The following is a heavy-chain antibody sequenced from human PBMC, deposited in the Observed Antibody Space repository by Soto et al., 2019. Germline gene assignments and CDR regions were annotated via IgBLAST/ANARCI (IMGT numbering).Heavy chain of an antibody. Sequence: TLSRTGAVSGGYSSGGYDSWSWIRQPPGKGLEWIGFIYNSGSTYYNSSLKSRVTISVDGSKNHFFLNLTSVTAADTAVYYCATYRKFFHPRGPGTKATVSP. D-gene: IGHD3-3*01. CDR3: ATYRKFFHP. CDR2: IYNSGST. V-gene: IGHV4-30-2*01. CDR1: GGYSSGGYDS. J-gene: IGHJ6*01.